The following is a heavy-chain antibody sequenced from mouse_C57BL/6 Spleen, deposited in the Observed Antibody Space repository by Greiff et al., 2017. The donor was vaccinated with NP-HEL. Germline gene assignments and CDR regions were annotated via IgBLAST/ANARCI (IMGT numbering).Heavy chain of an antibody. CDR3: AREIYYAMDY. J-gene: IGHJ4*01. CDR2: IYPSDSET. Sequence: QQSCKAFGYTFTSYWMDWVKQRPGQGLEWIGNIYPSDSETHYNQKFKDKATLTVDKSSSTAYMQLSSLTSEDSAVYYCAREIYYAMDYWGQGTSVTVSS. CDR1: GYTFTSYW. V-gene: IGHV1-61*01.